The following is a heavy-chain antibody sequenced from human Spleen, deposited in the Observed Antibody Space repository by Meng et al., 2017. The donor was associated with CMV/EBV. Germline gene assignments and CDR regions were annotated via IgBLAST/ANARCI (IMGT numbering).Heavy chain of an antibody. CDR1: GFSLSTGGMS. Sequence: SGPTLVQPTQTLTLTCTFSGFSLSTGGMSVSWVLQPPGKALEWLAVIDWDDDKYYSTSLKTRLTISKDTSKNQVVLTMTKMDPGDTGTYYCARISGINYGMDVWGQGTTVTVSS. CDR2: IDWDDDK. CDR3: ARISGINYGMDV. D-gene: IGHD1-26*01. J-gene: IGHJ6*02. V-gene: IGHV2-70*20.